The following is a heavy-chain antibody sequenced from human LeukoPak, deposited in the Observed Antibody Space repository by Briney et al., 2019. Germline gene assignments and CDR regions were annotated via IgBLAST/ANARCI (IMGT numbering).Heavy chain of an antibody. CDR1: GFTFSSYG. J-gene: IGHJ4*02. CDR3: AKMVITTTAFDY. Sequence: PGGSLRLSCAASGFTFSSYGMHWVRQAPGKGLEWVAFIRYDGSNKYYADSVKGRFTISRDNSKNTLYLQMNSLRAEDTAVYYCAKMVITTTAFDYWGQGTLVTVSS. V-gene: IGHV3-30*02. CDR2: IRYDGSNK. D-gene: IGHD3-22*01.